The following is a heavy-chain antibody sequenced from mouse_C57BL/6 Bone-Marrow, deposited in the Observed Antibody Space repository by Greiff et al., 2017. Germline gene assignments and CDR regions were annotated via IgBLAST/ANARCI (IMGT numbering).Heavy chain of an antibody. Sequence: VQLQQPGAELVMPGASVKLSCKASGYTFTSYWMHWVKQRPGQGLEWIGEIDPSDSYTNYNQKFKGKSTLTVDKSSSTAYMQLSSLTSEDSAVYYCARTLTGSYYYAMDYWGQGTSVTVSS. CDR1: GYTFTSYW. D-gene: IGHD4-1*01. CDR2: IDPSDSYT. CDR3: ARTLTGSYYYAMDY. J-gene: IGHJ4*01. V-gene: IGHV1-69*01.